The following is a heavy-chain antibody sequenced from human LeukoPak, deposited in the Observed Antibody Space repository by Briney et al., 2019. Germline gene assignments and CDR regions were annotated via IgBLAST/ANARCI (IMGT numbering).Heavy chain of an antibody. Sequence: SETLSLTCTVSGGSIYSYYWSWIRQPPGKGLEWIGYIYYSGSTNYNPSLKSRVTISVDTSKNQFSLKLSSVTAADTAVYYCARDQQWQDIWGQGTMVTVSS. V-gene: IGHV4-59*12. CDR1: GGSIYSYY. J-gene: IGHJ3*02. D-gene: IGHD6-19*01. CDR3: ARDQQWQDI. CDR2: IYYSGST.